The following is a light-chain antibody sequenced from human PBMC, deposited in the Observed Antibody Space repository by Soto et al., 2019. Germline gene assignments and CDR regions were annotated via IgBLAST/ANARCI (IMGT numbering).Light chain of an antibody. J-gene: IGKJ1*01. V-gene: IGKV3-20*01. CDR3: QQYGSSYPWT. Sequence: EIVLTQSPGTLSLSPGERATLSCMSSHSVSSNYLAWYQQKPRQAPRLLIYGASSRATGIPDRFSGSGSGTDFTLTIRRLEPEDFAVYYCQQYGSSYPWTFGQGTKVDIK. CDR2: GAS. CDR1: HSVSSNY.